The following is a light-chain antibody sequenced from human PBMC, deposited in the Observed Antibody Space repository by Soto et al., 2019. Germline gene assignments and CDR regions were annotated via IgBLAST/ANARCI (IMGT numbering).Light chain of an antibody. V-gene: IGKV1-33*01. CDR3: QQYDSLPS. Sequence: DTQMTQSPSSLSASVGDRVTITCQASQDISNYLHWYQQKPGKAPKVLIYAASNLETGVPSRFSGSGSGTDFTFTISSLQPEDVATYYCQQYDSLPSFGGGTKVEIK. CDR1: QDISNY. J-gene: IGKJ4*01. CDR2: AAS.